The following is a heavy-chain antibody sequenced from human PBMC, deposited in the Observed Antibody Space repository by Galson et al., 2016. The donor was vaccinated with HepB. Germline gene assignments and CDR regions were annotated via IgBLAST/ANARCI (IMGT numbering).Heavy chain of an antibody. Sequence: CAASGFIFDDYAMHWVRQAPGKGLEWVSGISWNSGNIDYAESVKGRFTISRDNSKNSVYLQMNSLRAEDTALYYCAKASSLAGTDYFKSWGQGTLVTVSS. CDR1: GFIFDDYA. J-gene: IGHJ4*02. V-gene: IGHV3-9*01. CDR3: AKASSLAGTDYFKS. CDR2: ISWNSGNI. D-gene: IGHD6-19*01.